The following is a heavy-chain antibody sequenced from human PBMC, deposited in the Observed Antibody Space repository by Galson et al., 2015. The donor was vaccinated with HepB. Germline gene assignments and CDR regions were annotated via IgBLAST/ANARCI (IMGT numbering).Heavy chain of an antibody. CDR1: GFTFDDYA. V-gene: IGHV3-9*01. J-gene: IGHJ3*02. Sequence: SLRLSSAASGFTFDDYAMHWVRQAPGKGLEWVSGISWNSGSIGYADSVKGRFTISRDNAKNSLYLQMNSLRAEDTALYYCAKDRYQLLYGWGAFDIWGQGTMVTVSS. D-gene: IGHD2-2*02. CDR2: ISWNSGSI. CDR3: AKDRYQLLYGWGAFDI.